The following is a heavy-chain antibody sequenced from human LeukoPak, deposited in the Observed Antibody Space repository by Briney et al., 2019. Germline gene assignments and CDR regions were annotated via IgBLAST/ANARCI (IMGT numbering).Heavy chain of an antibody. CDR2: ISSDGSIT. V-gene: IGHV3-74*01. Sequence: GGPVRLFGAASGFTLSTYWMKWLRHGPGKALVWVTRISSDGSITSYADSVKGRFTVHRDNARNTLSLKMNRLRAGDMPVFHCSRSPYSGWAYYYNDYWGQGTLVTVSS. D-gene: IGHD3-10*01. CDR1: GFTLSTYW. CDR3: SRSPYSGWAYYYNDY. J-gene: IGHJ4*02.